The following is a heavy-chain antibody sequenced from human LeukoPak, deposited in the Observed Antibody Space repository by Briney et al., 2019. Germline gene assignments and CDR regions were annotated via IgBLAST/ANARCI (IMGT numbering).Heavy chain of an antibody. D-gene: IGHD3-3*01. CDR2: IYHSGST. CDR3: ARAHVLRFLEWAANFDY. J-gene: IGHJ4*02. Sequence: SETLSLTCAVSGYSISSGYYWGWIRQPPGKGLEWIGSIYHSGSTYYNPSLKSRVTISVDTSKNHFSLKLSSVTAADTAVYYCARAHVLRFLEWAANFDYWGQGTLVTVSS. CDR1: GYSISSGYY. V-gene: IGHV4-38-2*01.